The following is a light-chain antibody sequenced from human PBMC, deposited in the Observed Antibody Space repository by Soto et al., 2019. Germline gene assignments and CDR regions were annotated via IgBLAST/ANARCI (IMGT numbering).Light chain of an antibody. CDR3: TSYLGNDIWV. J-gene: IGLJ3*02. CDR1: SSDVGAYKY. V-gene: IGLV2-8*01. CDR2: EVT. Sequence: QSALTQPPSASGSPGQSVTISCTGTSSDVGAYKYVSWYQQYPGKAPKLMIYEVTKRPSGVPDRFSGSKSGNTASLTVSGLQAEDEANYCCTSYLGNDIWVFGGGTKLTVL.